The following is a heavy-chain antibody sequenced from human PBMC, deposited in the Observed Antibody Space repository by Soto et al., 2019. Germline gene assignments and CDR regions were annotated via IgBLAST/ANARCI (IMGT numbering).Heavy chain of an antibody. CDR1: GFTFSSYA. J-gene: IGHJ6*02. D-gene: IGHD2-2*01. Sequence: EVQLLESGGGLVQPGGSLRLSCAASGFTFSSYAMKWVRQAPGKVLECVSLIGESGTPTYYADSVKGRFTISRDNSGNTLFLEMYSLRAEDTAVYYCARYIPGVRYYGMDVWGQGTTVTLSS. V-gene: IGHV3-23*01. CDR3: ARYIPGVRYYGMDV. CDR2: IGESGTPT.